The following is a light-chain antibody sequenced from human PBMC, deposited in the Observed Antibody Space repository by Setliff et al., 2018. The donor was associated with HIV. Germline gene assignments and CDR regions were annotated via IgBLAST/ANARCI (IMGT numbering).Light chain of an antibody. CDR1: SSDVGGYNY. CDR3: SSYSISNTPYV. V-gene: IGLV2-14*01. J-gene: IGLJ1*01. CDR2: EVS. Sequence: QSALAQPASVSGSPGQSITIFCIGTSSDVGGYNYVSWYQQYPGKAPKLMIYEVSNRPSGVSNRFSASKSGNTASLTISGLQAEDEADYYCSSYSISNTPYVFGTGTKVTVL.